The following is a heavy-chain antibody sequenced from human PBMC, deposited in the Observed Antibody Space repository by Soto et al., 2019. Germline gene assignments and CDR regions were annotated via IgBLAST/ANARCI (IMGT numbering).Heavy chain of an antibody. V-gene: IGHV3-74*01. J-gene: IGHJ6*02. D-gene: IGHD3-22*01. CDR1: GFTFSSAW. CDR3: VKDRDSNSWPSRDV. Sequence: PGGSLRLSCAASGFTFSSAWMHWVRQAPGKGLVWVSHIKSDGSGTSYADSVKGRFSISRDNAENTLYLQMNSLRSDDTAVYYCVKDRDSNSWPSRDVWGPGTTVTVSS. CDR2: IKSDGSGT.